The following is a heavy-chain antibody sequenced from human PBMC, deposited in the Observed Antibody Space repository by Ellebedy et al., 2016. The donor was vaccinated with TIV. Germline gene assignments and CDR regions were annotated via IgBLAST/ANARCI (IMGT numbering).Heavy chain of an antibody. CDR2: IKTDGSET. Sequence: GESLKISCAAWGFSFSNFWMSWVRQAPGKGLEWVAHIKTDGSETYYVDPVKGRFTISRENAKNALFLQMDGRRVDDSAVYYCARHTDYALDYWGQGALVTVSS. J-gene: IGHJ4*02. CDR1: GFSFSNFW. V-gene: IGHV3-7*01. D-gene: IGHD4-17*01. CDR3: ARHTDYALDY.